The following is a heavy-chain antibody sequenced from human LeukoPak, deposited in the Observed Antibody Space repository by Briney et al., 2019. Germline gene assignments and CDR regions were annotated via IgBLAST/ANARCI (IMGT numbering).Heavy chain of an antibody. J-gene: IGHJ4*02. CDR2: IFVGSGDT. CDR3: AAGYCSGGSCYRDFDY. V-gene: IGHV1-58*01. Sequence: RGSPTTSRFTFTPSAVQWVRHARGQSLEWGGWIFVGSGDTKSAQKFQKRVTITRDMSTRTAYMELSSMRTEDAAVYYCAAGYCSGGSCYRDFDYWGQGTLVTVSS. D-gene: IGHD2-15*01. CDR1: RFTFTPSA.